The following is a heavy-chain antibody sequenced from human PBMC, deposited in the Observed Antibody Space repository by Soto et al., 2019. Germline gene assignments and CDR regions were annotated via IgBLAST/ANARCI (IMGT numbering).Heavy chain of an antibody. CDR3: AHRMAYSGSYYSTIFDY. CDR2: IYWNDDK. D-gene: IGHD1-26*01. CDR1: GFSLSTSGVG. V-gene: IGHV2-5*01. J-gene: IGHJ4*02. Sequence: SGPTLVKPTQTLTLTCTFSGFSLSTSGVGVGWIRQPPGKALEWLALIYWNDDKRYSPSLKSRLTITKDTSKNQVVLTMTNMDPVDTATYYCAHRMAYSGSYYSTIFDYWGQGTLVTVSS.